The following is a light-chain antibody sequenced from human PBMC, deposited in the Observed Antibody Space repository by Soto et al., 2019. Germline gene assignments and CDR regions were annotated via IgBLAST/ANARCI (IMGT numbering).Light chain of an antibody. V-gene: IGKV3-20*01. CDR3: QQYGGSPIT. CDR2: GAS. Sequence: IVLTQSPGTLSLSPGERVTLSCRASQSVTTRLAWYQHKPGQAPTLLMSGASNRASGVPVRFSGSGSGTDFTLTITRLETEDFALYYCQQYGGSPITFGLGTRQEIK. J-gene: IGKJ5*01. CDR1: QSVTTR.